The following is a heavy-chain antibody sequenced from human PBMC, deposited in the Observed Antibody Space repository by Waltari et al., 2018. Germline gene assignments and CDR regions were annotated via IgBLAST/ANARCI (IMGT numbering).Heavy chain of an antibody. J-gene: IGHJ4*02. V-gene: IGHV3-20*04. D-gene: IGHD6-19*01. CDR2: INWSGART. CDR1: GFAFNDYG. CDR3: VREVFGSGWRESYFFDY. Sequence: EVQLVASGGGMLRPGGSLRLSCAACGFAFNDYGMIWVRQVPGKGLEWVSGINWSGARTSYADSVMGRFTVSRDNAMNSLYLEMSSLRAEDTALYYCVREVFGSGWRESYFFDYWGQGTVVTVSS.